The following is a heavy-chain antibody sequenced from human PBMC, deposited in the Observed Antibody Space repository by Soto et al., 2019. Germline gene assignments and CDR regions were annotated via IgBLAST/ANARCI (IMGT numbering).Heavy chain of an antibody. J-gene: IGHJ4*02. V-gene: IGHV2-5*02. CDR3: THTLSGYSGFTTPPPHFDY. D-gene: IGHD5-12*01. CDR2: IYWDDDK. Sequence: QITLKESGPTLVKPTQTLTLTCTFSGFSLSTSGVGVGWIRQPPGKALEWLALIYWDDDKRYSPSLKSRLTITKDTSKNQVVLTMTNMDPVDTATYYSTHTLSGYSGFTTPPPHFDYWGQGTLVTVSS. CDR1: GFSLSTSGVG.